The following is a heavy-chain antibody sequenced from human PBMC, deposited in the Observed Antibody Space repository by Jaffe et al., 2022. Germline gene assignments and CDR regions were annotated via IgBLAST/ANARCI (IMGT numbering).Heavy chain of an antibody. CDR3: ARWRDYDSSGEYYFDY. J-gene: IGHJ4*02. D-gene: IGHD3-22*01. CDR1: GGSISSGSYY. CDR2: IYTSGST. V-gene: IGHV4-61*02. Sequence: QVQLQESGPGLVKPSQTLSLTCTVSGGSISSGSYYWSWIRQPAGKGLEWIGRIYTSGSTNYNPSLKSRVTISVDTSKNQFSLKLSSVTAADTAVYYCARWRDYDSSGEYYFDYWGQGTLVTVSS.